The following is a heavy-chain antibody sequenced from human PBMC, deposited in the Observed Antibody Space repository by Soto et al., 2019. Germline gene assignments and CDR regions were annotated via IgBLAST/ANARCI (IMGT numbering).Heavy chain of an antibody. V-gene: IGHV3-7*05. CDR3: ARDRRYYGSGSSMDV. J-gene: IGHJ6*02. D-gene: IGHD3-10*01. Sequence: VQLVESGGGLVQPGGSLRLSCAASGFTFSSYWMSWVRQAPGKGLEWVANIKQDGSEKYYVDSVKGRFTISRDNAKNSLYLQRNSLRAEDTAVYYCARDRRYYGSGSSMDVWGQGTTVTVSS. CDR1: GFTFSSYW. CDR2: IKQDGSEK.